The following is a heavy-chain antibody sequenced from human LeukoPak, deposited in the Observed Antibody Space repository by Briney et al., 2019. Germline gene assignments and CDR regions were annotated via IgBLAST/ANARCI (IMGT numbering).Heavy chain of an antibody. J-gene: IGHJ4*02. Sequence: GESLKISCKGSGYSFTNYWIGWVRQMPGRGLEWMGIIYPGDSDTRYSPSFQGQVTISADKSINTAYLQWSSLKASDTAMYYCARLDDSSGYYSYFDNWGQGTLVTVSS. D-gene: IGHD3-22*01. CDR1: GYSFTNYW. V-gene: IGHV5-51*01. CDR3: ARLDDSSGYYSYFDN. CDR2: IYPGDSDT.